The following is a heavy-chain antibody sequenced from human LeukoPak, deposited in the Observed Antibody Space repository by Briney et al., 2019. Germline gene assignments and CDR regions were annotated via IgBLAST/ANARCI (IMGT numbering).Heavy chain of an antibody. CDR1: GYTFTSYD. J-gene: IGHJ4*02. CDR3: ARDTVTNPRGYFDY. V-gene: IGHV1-46*01. Sequence: ASVKVSCKASGYTFTSYDINWVRQATGQGLEWMGIINPSGGSTSYAQKFRGRVTMTRDTSTSTVYMELSSLRSEDTAVYYCARDTVTNPRGYFDYWGQGTLVTVSS. CDR2: INPSGGST. D-gene: IGHD4-17*01.